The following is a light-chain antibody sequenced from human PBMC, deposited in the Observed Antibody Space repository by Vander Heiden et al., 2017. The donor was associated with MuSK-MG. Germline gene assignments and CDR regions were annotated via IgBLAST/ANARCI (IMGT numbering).Light chain of an antibody. J-gene: IGKJ4*01. CDR1: QSIMKY. V-gene: IGKV1-39*01. Sequence: DIQMTQSPSSLSASIGDRVTITCRASQSIMKYLNWYQQKPGKAPRLLMYAASSLQSGVPSRFSGSGSGTDFTLTISKLQPEDFATYYCQQSFRSFTFGGGTKVEIK. CDR3: QQSFRSFT. CDR2: AAS.